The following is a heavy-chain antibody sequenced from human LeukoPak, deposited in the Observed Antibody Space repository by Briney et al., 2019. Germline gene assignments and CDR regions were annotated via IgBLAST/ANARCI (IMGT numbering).Heavy chain of an antibody. D-gene: IGHD6-19*01. V-gene: IGHV3-11*04. J-gene: IGHJ4*02. CDR1: GGSFSGYY. CDR3: ARDGCGWFFDY. CDR2: ISSRGNLI. Sequence: EASETLSLACAVYGGSFSGYYWSWIRQAPGKGLEWVSYISSRGNLIYYADSVKGRFTISRDNAKNSLYLQMNSLRAEDTAVYYCARDGCGWFFDYWGQGTQVTVSS.